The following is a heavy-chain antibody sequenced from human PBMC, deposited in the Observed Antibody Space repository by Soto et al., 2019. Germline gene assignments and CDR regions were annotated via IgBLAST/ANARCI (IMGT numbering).Heavy chain of an antibody. J-gene: IGHJ4*02. D-gene: IGHD6-19*01. CDR3: ARGIRAVANFDY. CDR2: INHSGST. Sequence: PSETLSLTCAVYGGSFSGYYWSWIRQPPGKGLEWIGEINHSGSTNYNPSLKSRVTISVDTSKNQFSLKLSSVTAADTAVYYCARGIRAVANFDYLGQGTLVTDSS. CDR1: GGSFSGYY. V-gene: IGHV4-34*01.